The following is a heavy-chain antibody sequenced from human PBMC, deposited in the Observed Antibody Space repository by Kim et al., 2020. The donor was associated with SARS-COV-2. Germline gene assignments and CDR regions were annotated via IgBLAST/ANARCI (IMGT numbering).Heavy chain of an antibody. CDR2: IYYSGST. D-gene: IGHD6-19*01. CDR1: GGSISSSSYY. V-gene: IGHV4-39*01. CDR3: ARHSTKGSGWYDYYFDY. Sequence: SETLSLTCTVSGGSISSSSYYWGWIRQPPGKGLEWIGSIYYSGSTYYNPSLKSRVTISVDTSKNQFSLKLSSVTAADTAVYYCARHSTKGSGWYDYYFDYWGQGTLVTVSS. J-gene: IGHJ4*02.